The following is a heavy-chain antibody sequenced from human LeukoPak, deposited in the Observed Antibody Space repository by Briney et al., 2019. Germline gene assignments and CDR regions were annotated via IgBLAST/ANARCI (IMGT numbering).Heavy chain of an antibody. Sequence: GESLKISCKGSGYTFTSYWIVWVRQMPGKGLEWMGIINPGDSDTRYSPSFQGQVTISADNSINTAYLQWGSLKASDTAMYYCASRGDSSFDYWSQGTLVAVSS. CDR1: GYTFTSYW. D-gene: IGHD2-21*02. CDR3: ASRGDSSFDY. V-gene: IGHV5-51*01. CDR2: INPGDSDT. J-gene: IGHJ4*02.